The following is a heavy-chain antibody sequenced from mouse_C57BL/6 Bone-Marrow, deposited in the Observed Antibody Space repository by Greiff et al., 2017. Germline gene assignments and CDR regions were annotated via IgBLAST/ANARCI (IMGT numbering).Heavy chain of an antibody. CDR3: ARHGSYCDY. CDR2: ISNLAYSI. V-gene: IGHV5-15*01. J-gene: IGHJ2*01. Sequence: DVMLVESGGGLVQPGGSLKLSCAASGFTFSDYGMAWVRQAPRQGPEWVAFISNLAYSIYYADTVTGRFTISRENAKNTLYLEMSSLRFEDTAMYYCARHGSYCDYWGQGTTLTVSS. CDR1: GFTFSDYG.